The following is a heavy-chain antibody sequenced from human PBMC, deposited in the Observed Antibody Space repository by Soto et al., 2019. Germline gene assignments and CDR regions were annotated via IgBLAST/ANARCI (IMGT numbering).Heavy chain of an antibody. D-gene: IGHD3-3*02. Sequence: SETLSLTCTVSGSSINSSGYYWGWIRQPPGKGLEWIGSMFYGVSTYYNPSLKSRVTVSVDTSKNQFSLNLRSVTAADTAVYYCERLTPRHLVDYCGQGTLVIVSS. CDR1: GSSINSSGYY. CDR3: ERLTPRHLVDY. V-gene: IGHV4-39*01. J-gene: IGHJ4*02. CDR2: MFYGVST.